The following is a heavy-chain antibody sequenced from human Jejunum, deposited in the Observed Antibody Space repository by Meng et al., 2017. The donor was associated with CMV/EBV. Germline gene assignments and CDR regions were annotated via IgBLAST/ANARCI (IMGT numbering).Heavy chain of an antibody. V-gene: IGHV4-61*01. CDR1: SGLYY. Sequence: SGLYYWNGSRQRPGKGLECVGYIWYSGSTNYNHSRKSRVTIALDTTKNQFSLKLSSVTAADTAVYDWAREVRGENYGSSGYYFDYWGQGTLVTVSS. CDR2: IWYSGST. J-gene: IGHJ4*02. CDR3: AREVRGENYGSSGYYFDY. D-gene: IGHD3-22*01.